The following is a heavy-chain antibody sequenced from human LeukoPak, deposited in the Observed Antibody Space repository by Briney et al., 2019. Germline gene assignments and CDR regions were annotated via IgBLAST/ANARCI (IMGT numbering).Heavy chain of an antibody. J-gene: IGHJ6*03. CDR1: GFTFSSYG. CDR2: IRNDGSII. CDR3: ATVKLGPYYYYYMDV. Sequence: SGGSLRLSCAASGFTFSSYGMHWIRQAPGKGLEWVAFIRNDGSIIYNADSVKGRFTISRDNSKNTLYLQMNSLRSEDTAVYYCATVKLGPYYYYYMDVWGKGTTVTVSS. V-gene: IGHV3-30*02. D-gene: IGHD7-27*01.